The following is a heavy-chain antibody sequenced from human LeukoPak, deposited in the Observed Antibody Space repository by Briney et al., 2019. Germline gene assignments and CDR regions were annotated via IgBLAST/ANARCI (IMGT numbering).Heavy chain of an antibody. Sequence: PSETLSLTCTVSGGSISSGSYYWSWIRQPAGKGLEWIGRIYTSGSTNYNPSLKSRVTISVGTSKNQFSLKLSSVTAADTAVYYCARGPKNYGDYDYYYYMDVWGKGTTVTISS. V-gene: IGHV4-61*02. CDR3: ARGPKNYGDYDYYYYMDV. J-gene: IGHJ6*03. D-gene: IGHD4-17*01. CDR2: IYTSGST. CDR1: GGSISSGSYY.